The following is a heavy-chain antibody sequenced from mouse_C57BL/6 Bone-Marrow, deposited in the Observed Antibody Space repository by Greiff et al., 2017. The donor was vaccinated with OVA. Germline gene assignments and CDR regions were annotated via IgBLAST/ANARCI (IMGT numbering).Heavy chain of an antibody. CDR3: ARWRLRPLAMDY. CDR2: INPYNGGT. Sequence: LVEPGASVKMSCKASGYTFTDYYMNWVKQSHGKSLEWIGVINPYNGGTSYNQKFKGKDTLTVDKSSSTAYMELNSRTSEDSAVYYCARWRLRPLAMDYWGQGTSVTVSS. J-gene: IGHJ4*01. CDR1: GYTFTDYY. D-gene: IGHD2-4*01. V-gene: IGHV1-19*01.